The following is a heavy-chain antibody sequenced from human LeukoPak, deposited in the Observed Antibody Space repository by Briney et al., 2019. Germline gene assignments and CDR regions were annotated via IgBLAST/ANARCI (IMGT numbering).Heavy chain of an antibody. D-gene: IGHD4-17*01. V-gene: IGHV1-46*01. J-gene: IGHJ3*02. CDR2: INPSGGST. Sequence: ASVKVSCKASGYTFTSYYMHWVRQAPGQGLEWMGIINPSGGSTSYAQKFRGRVTMTRDMSTSTVYMELSSLRAEDTAVYYCTTSTVTTSDAFDIWGQGTMVTVSS. CDR3: TTSTVTTSDAFDI. CDR1: GYTFTSYY.